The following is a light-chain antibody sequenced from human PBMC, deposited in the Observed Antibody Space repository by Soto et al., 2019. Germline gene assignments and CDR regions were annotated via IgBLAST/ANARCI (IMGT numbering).Light chain of an antibody. V-gene: IGKV3-20*01. CDR3: QQYGSSPRVT. CDR1: QSVSSSY. Sequence: EIVLTQSPGTLSLSPGERATLSCRASQSVSSSYLAWYQQKPGQAPRLLIYGASSRATGIPDRFSGSGSGTDFTLTISRLEPEDFALYSCQQYGSSPRVTFGGGTKVEIK. J-gene: IGKJ4*01. CDR2: GAS.